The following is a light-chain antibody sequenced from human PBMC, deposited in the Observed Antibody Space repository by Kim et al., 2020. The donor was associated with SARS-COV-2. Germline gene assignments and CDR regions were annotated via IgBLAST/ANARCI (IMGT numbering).Light chain of an antibody. Sequence: QSALTQPRSVSGSPGQSVTISCSGTSSSVGGNNYVSWYQHHPGEAPKFIIYDVTKRPSGVPDRFSGSKSGNTASLTISGLQPEDEADYYCCSYAGSYTVMFGGGTQLTVL. CDR2: DVT. CDR1: SSSVGGNNY. V-gene: IGLV2-11*01. J-gene: IGLJ3*02. CDR3: CSYAGSYTVM.